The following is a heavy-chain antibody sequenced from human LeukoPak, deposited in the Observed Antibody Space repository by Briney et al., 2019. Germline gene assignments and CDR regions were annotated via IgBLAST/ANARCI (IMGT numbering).Heavy chain of an antibody. J-gene: IGHJ4*02. CDR1: GFTFSSYA. V-gene: IGHV3-23*01. CDR2: ISDSGGSA. D-gene: IGHD2-15*01. Sequence: GGSLRLSCAASGFTFSSYAMSWVRQAPGKGLEWVSTISDSGGSAYSANSVKGRFTISRDNSKNTLYLQMNSLRAEDTAVYYCAKDLFGYCSGGTCNRYYFDYWGQGTLVTVSS. CDR3: AKDLFGYCSGGTCNRYYFDY.